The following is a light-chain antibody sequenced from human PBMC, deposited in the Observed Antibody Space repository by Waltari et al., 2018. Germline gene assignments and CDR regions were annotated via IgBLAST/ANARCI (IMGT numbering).Light chain of an antibody. V-gene: IGLV3-10*01. J-gene: IGLJ1*01. CDR2: EDN. Sequence: SYELTQPPSVSVSPGQTARITCSGDALPKEWAYWFQQKSGQAPVLVIYEDNKRHSGIPERFSGSSSGTKATLTISGAQVDDGADYYCYSTDSSGNHYVFGTGTKLTVL. CDR3: YSTDSSGNHYV. CDR1: ALPKEW.